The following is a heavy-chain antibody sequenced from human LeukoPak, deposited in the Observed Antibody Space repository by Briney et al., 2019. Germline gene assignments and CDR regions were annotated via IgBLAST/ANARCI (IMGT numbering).Heavy chain of an antibody. CDR3: AKEASQTYDFWSGYYPMSYYYYGMDV. J-gene: IGHJ6*02. CDR2: IKGDGIST. V-gene: IGHV3-74*01. CDR1: GFDFSSNW. D-gene: IGHD3-3*01. Sequence: GGSLRLSCAASGFDFSSNWMHWVRHAPGQGLVWVSRIKGDGISTNYADSVKGRFTISRDNSKNTLYLQMNSLRAEDTAVYYCAKEASQTYDFWSGYYPMSYYYYGMDVWGQGTTVTVSS.